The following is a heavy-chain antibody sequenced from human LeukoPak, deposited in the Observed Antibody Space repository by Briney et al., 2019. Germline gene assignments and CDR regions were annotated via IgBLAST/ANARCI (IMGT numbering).Heavy chain of an antibody. CDR3: ARGVREYYDSSGYYRVASDI. CDR2: INHSGST. Sequence: PSETLSLTCAVYGGSFSGYYWSWIRQPPGKGLEWIGEINHSGSTNYNPSLKSRVTISVDTSKNQFSLKLSSVTAADTAVYYCARGVREYYDSSGYYRVASDIWGQGTMVTVSS. V-gene: IGHV4-34*01. D-gene: IGHD3-22*01. J-gene: IGHJ3*02. CDR1: GGSFSGYY.